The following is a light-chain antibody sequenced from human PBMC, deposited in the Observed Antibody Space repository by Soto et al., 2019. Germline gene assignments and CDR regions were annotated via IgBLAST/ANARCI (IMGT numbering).Light chain of an antibody. V-gene: IGLV2-23*01. CDR1: SSDVGSYNL. J-gene: IGLJ2*01. CDR3: CSYAGTPYVV. Sequence: QAVVTQPASVSGSPGQSITISCTGTSSDVGSYNLVSWYQQHPGKAPKLMIYEGSKRPSGVSNRFSGSKSGNTASLTISGLQAEDEADYYCCSYAGTPYVVFGGGTKVTVL. CDR2: EGS.